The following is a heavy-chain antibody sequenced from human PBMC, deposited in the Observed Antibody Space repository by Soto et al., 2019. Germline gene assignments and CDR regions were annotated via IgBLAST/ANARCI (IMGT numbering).Heavy chain of an antibody. CDR1: SASLSSSTYY. CDR3: ASSSPFHY. CDR2: IYYSGNT. Sequence: SETLSLTCSVSSASLSSSTYYWSWIRQPPGRGPEWIGSIYYSGNTYYKPSLKSRVSISIDTSRNQFSLKLTSVTAADTGVYYCASSSPFHYWGPGILVTFS. D-gene: IGHD6-6*01. V-gene: IGHV4-39*01. J-gene: IGHJ4*02.